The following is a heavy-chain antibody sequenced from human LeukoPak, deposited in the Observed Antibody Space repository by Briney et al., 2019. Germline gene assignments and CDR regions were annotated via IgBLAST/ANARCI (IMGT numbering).Heavy chain of an antibody. J-gene: IGHJ3*02. CDR3: ARVRVLRCFDWLSTDAFDI. V-gene: IGHV1-69*13. CDR1: GGTFSSYA. Sequence: SVTVSCKASGGTFSSYAISWVRQAPGQGLEWMGGIIPIFGTANYAQKFQGRVTITADESTSTAYMELSSLRSEDTAVYYCARVRVLRCFDWLSTDAFDIWGQGTMVTVSS. CDR2: IIPIFGTA. D-gene: IGHD3-9*01.